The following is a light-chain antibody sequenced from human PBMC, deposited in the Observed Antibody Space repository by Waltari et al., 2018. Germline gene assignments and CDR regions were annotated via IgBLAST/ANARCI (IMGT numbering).Light chain of an antibody. Sequence: DIVMTQSPDSLAVSLGERAPIHCKSSQSVLYNSNDKNYLAWYQQKPGQPPKLLMYWASTRESGVPDRFSGSGSGTDFTLTISSLQAEDVAVYYCQQYYRSRTFGQGTKVEIK. CDR3: QQYYRSRT. CDR2: WAS. CDR1: QSVLYNSNDKNY. J-gene: IGKJ1*01. V-gene: IGKV4-1*01.